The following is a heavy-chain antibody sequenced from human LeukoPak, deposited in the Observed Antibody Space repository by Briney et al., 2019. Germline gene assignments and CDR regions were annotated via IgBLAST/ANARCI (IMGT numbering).Heavy chain of an antibody. Sequence: ASVKVSCKVSGYTLTELSMHWVRQAPGKGLEWMGGFDPEDGETIYAQKFQGRVTMTKDTSTDTAYMELSSLRSEDTAVYYCATDKGYYDSSGYFGLYAFDIWGQGTMVTVSS. CDR1: GYTLTELS. CDR3: ATDKGYYDSSGYFGLYAFDI. V-gene: IGHV1-24*01. J-gene: IGHJ3*02. CDR2: FDPEDGET. D-gene: IGHD3-22*01.